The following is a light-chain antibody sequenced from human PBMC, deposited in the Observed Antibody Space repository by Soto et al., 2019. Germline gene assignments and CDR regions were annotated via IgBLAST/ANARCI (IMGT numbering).Light chain of an antibody. V-gene: IGKV2-28*01. CDR3: MQALQTPWT. CDR1: QSLLHSNGYNY. CDR2: LGS. Sequence: DIVMIQSPLSLPVTPGEPASISCRSSQSLLHSNGYNYLDWYLQKPGQSPQLLIYLGSNRASGVPARFSGSGSGTDFTLKISRVEAEDVGVYYCMQALQTPWTFGQGTKVEIK. J-gene: IGKJ1*01.